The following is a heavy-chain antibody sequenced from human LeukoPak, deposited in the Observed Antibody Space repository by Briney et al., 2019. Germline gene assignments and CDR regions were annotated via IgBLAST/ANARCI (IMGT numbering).Heavy chain of an antibody. J-gene: IGHJ6*02. CDR3: ARVSATDYGMDV. Sequence: ASVKVSCKASGGTFSSYAISWVRQAPGQGLEWMGGIIPIFGTANYAQKFQGRVTITADESTSSAYMELSSLRSEDTAVYYCARVSATDYGMDVWGQGTTVTVSS. D-gene: IGHD4-17*01. CDR2: IIPIFGTA. V-gene: IGHV1-69*13. CDR1: GGTFSSYA.